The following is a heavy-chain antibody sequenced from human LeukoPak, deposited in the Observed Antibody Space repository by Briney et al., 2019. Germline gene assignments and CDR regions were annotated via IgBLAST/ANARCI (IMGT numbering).Heavy chain of an antibody. CDR2: ITSSGTYI. D-gene: IGHD1-26*01. CDR3: ARDPYSGNYGNYYYYYMDV. CDR1: GFTFSSYE. V-gene: IGHV3-21*01. Sequence: PGGSLRLSCAASGFTFSSYEMNWVRQAPGKALEWVSSITSSGTYIFYADSVKGRFTFSRDNAKNSLYLQMNSLGPEDTAVYYCARDPYSGNYGNYYYYYMDVWGKGTTVTISS. J-gene: IGHJ6*03.